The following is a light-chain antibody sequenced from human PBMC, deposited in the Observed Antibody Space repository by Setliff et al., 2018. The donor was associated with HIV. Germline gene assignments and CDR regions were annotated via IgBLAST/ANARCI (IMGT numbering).Light chain of an antibody. CDR3: SSYAVTNTLP. J-gene: IGLJ1*01. Sequence: QSALAQPASVSGSPGQSITISCTGTSSDVGGYSHVSWYQQHPGKAPKLIIYEVRNRPSGVSNRLSGSKSGNTASLTISGLRAEDEADYYCSSYAVTNTLPFGTGTKVTV. CDR1: SSDVGGYSH. CDR2: EVR. V-gene: IGLV2-14*01.